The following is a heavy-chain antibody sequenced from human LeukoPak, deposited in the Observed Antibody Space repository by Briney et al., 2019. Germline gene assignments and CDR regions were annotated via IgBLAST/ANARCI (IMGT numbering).Heavy chain of an antibody. V-gene: IGHV3-23*01. CDR3: AKEGERRRYCSSTSCYMGSGMDV. Sequence: PGGSLRLSCAASGFTFSSYAMSWVRQAPGKGLEWVSAISGSGGSTYYADSVKGRFTISRDNSKNTLYLQMNSLRAEDTAVYYCAKEGERRRYCSSTSCYMGSGMDVWGQGTTVPVSS. CDR1: GFTFSSYA. CDR2: ISGSGGST. J-gene: IGHJ6*02. D-gene: IGHD2-2*02.